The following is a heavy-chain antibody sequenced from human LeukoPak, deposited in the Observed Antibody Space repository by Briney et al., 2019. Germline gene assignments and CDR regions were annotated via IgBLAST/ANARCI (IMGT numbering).Heavy chain of an antibody. Sequence: ASVKVSCKASGYTFTGYYMHWVRQAPGQGLEWMGWINPNSGGTNYAQKFQGRVTMTRDMSTSTVYMELSSLRSEDTAVYYCARNSVHDAFDIWGQGTMVTVSS. CDR1: GYTFTGYY. D-gene: IGHD3-10*01. CDR3: ARNSVHDAFDI. J-gene: IGHJ3*02. CDR2: INPNSGGT. V-gene: IGHV1-2*02.